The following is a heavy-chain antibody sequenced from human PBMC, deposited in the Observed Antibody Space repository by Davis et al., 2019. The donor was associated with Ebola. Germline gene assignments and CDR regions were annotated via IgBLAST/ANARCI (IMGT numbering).Heavy chain of an antibody. Sequence: ASVKVSCKASGYTFTGYYMHWVRQAPGQGLEWMGWINPNSGNTGYAQKFRGRVTITRNTSISTAYMELSSLRSEDTAVYYCARGPDCSSISCNYWFDPWGQGTLVTVSS. CDR3: ARGPDCSSISCNYWFDP. J-gene: IGHJ5*02. CDR2: INPNSGNT. CDR1: GYTFTGYY. V-gene: IGHV1-8*03. D-gene: IGHD2-2*01.